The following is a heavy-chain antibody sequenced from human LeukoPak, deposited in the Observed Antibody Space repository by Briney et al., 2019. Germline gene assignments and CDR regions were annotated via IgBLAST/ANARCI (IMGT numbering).Heavy chain of an antibody. CDR3: ARRYCSRTSCYYFDY. V-gene: IGHV1-2*02. CDR1: GYTFTDYY. CDR2: INANRGGT. D-gene: IGHD2-2*01. Sequence: ASVKVSCKASGYTFTDYYMHWVRQAPGQGLEWMLWINANRGGTDYAQRFQDRVTMTRDTSITTAYMELRRVKSDDTAVYYCARRYCSRTSCYYFDYWGQGTLVTVSS. J-gene: IGHJ4*02.